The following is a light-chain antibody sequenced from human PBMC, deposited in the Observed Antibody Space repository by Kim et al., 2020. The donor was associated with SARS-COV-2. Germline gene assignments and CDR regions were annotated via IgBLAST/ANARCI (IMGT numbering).Light chain of an antibody. V-gene: IGKV3-20*01. Sequence: LSPGERATLSCRARKSVRRNYLAWYQQKPGQAPRLLISSPSNRPSGIPDRFSDSGSGTDFSLTISRVEPEDFAVYYCQQYGSSPYTFGQGTKLEI. CDR3: QQYGSSPYT. J-gene: IGKJ2*01. CDR2: SPS. CDR1: KSVRRNY.